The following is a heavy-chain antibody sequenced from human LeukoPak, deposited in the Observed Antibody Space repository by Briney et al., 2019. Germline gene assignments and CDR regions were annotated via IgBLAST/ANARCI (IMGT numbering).Heavy chain of an antibody. CDR2: IVVGSGNT. J-gene: IGHJ4*02. CDR3: ARGGIAVAGTLLY. Sequence: SVKVSCKASGFTFTSSAVQWVRQARGQRLEWIGWIVVGSGNTNYAQKFQERVTITRDMSTSTAYMELSSLRSEDTAVYYCARGGIAVAGTLLYWGQGTLVTVSS. V-gene: IGHV1-58*01. CDR1: GFTFTSSA. D-gene: IGHD6-19*01.